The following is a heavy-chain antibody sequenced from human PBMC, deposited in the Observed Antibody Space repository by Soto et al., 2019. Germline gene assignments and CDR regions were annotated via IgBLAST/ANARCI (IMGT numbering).Heavy chain of an antibody. V-gene: IGHV4-31*03. Sequence: SETLSLTCTVSGGSISSGGYYWSWIRQHPGKGLEWIGYIYYSGSTYYNPSLKSRVTISVDTSKNQFSLKLSSVTAADTAVYYCARDSGGFGELFYWGQGTLVTVSS. J-gene: IGHJ4*02. CDR3: ARDSGGFGELFY. CDR2: IYYSGST. D-gene: IGHD3-10*01. CDR1: GGSISSGGYY.